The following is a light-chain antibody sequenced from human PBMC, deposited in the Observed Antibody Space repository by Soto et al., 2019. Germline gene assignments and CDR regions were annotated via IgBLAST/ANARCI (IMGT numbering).Light chain of an antibody. V-gene: IGKV1-5*03. J-gene: IGKJ2*01. CDR3: QQYNTYYPT. CDR1: QSISSW. CDR2: KAT. Sequence: DIQRTQSPSTLSASVGDRVTITCRASQSISSWLSWYQQKPGEAPKLLISKATSLVSGVPSRFSGSGSGTEFTLTITSLPPDDFATYSCQQYNTYYPTFGQGTKV.